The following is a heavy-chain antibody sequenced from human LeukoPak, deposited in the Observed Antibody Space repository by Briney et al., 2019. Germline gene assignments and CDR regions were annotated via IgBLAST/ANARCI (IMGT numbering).Heavy chain of an antibody. CDR2: IDPSGGGT. CDR1: GFTFSSYA. V-gene: IGHV3-23*01. D-gene: IGHD4-23*01. CDR3: AKISPLDYGGKPWALDI. Sequence: GGSLRLSCAASGFTFSSYAMSRVRQTPGKALEWVSGIDPSGGGTYYADSVKGRFTISRDNSKNTLYLQMNSLRAEDTAAYYCAKISPLDYGGKPWALDIWGQGTMVTVSS. J-gene: IGHJ3*02.